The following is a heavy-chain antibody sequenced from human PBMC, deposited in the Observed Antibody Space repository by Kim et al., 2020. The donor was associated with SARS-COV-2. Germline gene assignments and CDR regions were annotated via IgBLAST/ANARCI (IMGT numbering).Heavy chain of an antibody. CDR3: ARGGNSWRFDP. Sequence: GGSLRLSCAASGFTFSSVWMGWARQSPGKGLEWVANIKHDGGEKYYVDSVKGRFTISRDNAKNSLFLQMHFLTAEDTAVYYCARGGNSWRFDPWGQGTLVTVSS. D-gene: IGHD6-13*01. CDR1: GFTFSSVW. J-gene: IGHJ5*02. CDR2: IKHDGGEK. V-gene: IGHV3-7*01.